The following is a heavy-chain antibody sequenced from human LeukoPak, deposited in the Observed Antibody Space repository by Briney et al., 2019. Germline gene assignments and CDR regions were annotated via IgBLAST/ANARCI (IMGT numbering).Heavy chain of an antibody. D-gene: IGHD3-3*01. Sequence: ASVTVSCTASGYTFTSYGISWVRQAPGQGLEWMGWISAYNGNTNYAQKLQGRVTMTTDTSTSTAYMGLRSLRSDDTAVYYCASVFGVVTRPYYYYGMDVWGQGTTVTVSS. CDR1: GYTFTSYG. J-gene: IGHJ6*02. V-gene: IGHV1-18*01. CDR2: ISAYNGNT. CDR3: ASVFGVVTRPYYYYGMDV.